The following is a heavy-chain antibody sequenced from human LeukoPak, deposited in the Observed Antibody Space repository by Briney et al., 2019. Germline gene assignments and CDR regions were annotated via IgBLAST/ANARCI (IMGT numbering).Heavy chain of an antibody. D-gene: IGHD3-22*01. V-gene: IGHV3-30*02. CDR2: IRYDGSNK. CDR1: GFTFSSYG. CDR3: AKDGRGSGYFPDY. Sequence: GGSLRLSCAASGFTFSSYGMHWVRQAPGKGLEWVAFIRYDGSNKYYADSVKGRFTISRDNYKNTLYLQMNSLRPEDSAVHYCAKDGRGSGYFPDYWGQGTLVTVSS. J-gene: IGHJ4*02.